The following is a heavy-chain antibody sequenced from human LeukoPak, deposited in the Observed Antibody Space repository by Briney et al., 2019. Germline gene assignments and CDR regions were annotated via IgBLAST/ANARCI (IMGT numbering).Heavy chain of an antibody. D-gene: IGHD6-6*01. CDR1: GGSFSGYY. J-gene: IGHJ4*02. CDR3: AREYSTSSTSFDY. Sequence: PSETLSLTCAVYGGSFSGYYWSWIRQPPGKGLEWIGEIKHSGNTNYNPSLKSRVTISVDTSKNQFSLTLSSVTAADTAVYYCAREYSTSSTSFDYWGQGTLVTVSS. CDR2: IKHSGNT. V-gene: IGHV4-34*01.